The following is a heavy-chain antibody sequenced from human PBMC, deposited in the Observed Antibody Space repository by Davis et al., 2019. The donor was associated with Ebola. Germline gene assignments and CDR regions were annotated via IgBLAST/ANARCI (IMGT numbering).Heavy chain of an antibody. D-gene: IGHD3-3*01. V-gene: IGHV3-21*01. CDR1: GFTFSTYS. CDR2: ISDRSDYI. Sequence: GESLKISCEGSGFTFSTYSMNWFRQAPGKGLEWVALISDRSDYIYYADSVKGRFTISRDNAKNSVFLQMNSLRVDDAAVYYCARDWSRDFDYWGQGTMVTVSS. CDR3: ARDWSRDFDY. J-gene: IGHJ4*02.